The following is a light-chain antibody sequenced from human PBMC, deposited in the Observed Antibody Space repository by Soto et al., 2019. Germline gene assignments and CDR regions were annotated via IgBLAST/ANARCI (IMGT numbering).Light chain of an antibody. Sequence: QLTQTTSTLSASVGDEVTITCRASQTISRWLAWYQQKPGRAPKLLIYDASTLESGVPSRFSGSGSETEFTLTISRLQPDDFATYFCHSRAFGQGTLLEI. CDR3: HSRA. CDR1: QTISRW. J-gene: IGKJ5*01. CDR2: DAS. V-gene: IGKV1-5*01.